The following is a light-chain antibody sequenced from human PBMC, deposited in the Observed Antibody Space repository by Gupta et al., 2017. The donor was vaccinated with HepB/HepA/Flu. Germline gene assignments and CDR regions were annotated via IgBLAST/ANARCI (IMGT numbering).Light chain of an antibody. J-gene: IGLJ3*02. Sequence: QSVLTQPPSVSGAPGQRVTISCSGRSSNIGANYGVHWYQQLPGTAPKLLIYGNTNRPSGVPDRFSGSKSGTSASLAITGLQAADEADYYCQSYDSSLSGYWVFGGGTKLTVL. CDR3: QSYDSSLSGYWV. CDR1: SSNIGANYG. V-gene: IGLV1-40*01. CDR2: GNT.